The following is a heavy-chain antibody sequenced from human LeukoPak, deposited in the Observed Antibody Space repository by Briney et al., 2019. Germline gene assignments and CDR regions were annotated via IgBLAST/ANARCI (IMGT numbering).Heavy chain of an antibody. V-gene: IGHV3-7*03. CDR2: IKQDGDEK. D-gene: IGHD4-23*01. Sequence: GGSLRLSCAASGFTLSGYWMSWVRRAPGKGLEWVANIKQDGDEKYYVDSVRGRFTISRDNSKNTLYLQMNSLRAEDTAVYYCARMGSTVGPLWGQGTLVTVSS. J-gene: IGHJ4*02. CDR1: GFTLSGYW. CDR3: ARMGSTVGPL.